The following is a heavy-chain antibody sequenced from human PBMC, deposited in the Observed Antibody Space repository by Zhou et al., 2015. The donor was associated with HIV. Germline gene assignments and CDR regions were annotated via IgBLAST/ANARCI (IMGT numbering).Heavy chain of an antibody. CDR3: AGLQNRIGFGGSEYFQN. J-gene: IGHJ1*01. CDR1: GGTFSGSD. D-gene: IGHD5-24*01. Sequence: LVQSGTEVRKPGSSVKVSCKANGGTFSGSDISWVRQAPGQGLEWMGTITPMFETQTYAERFRARLTITVDKSTSAAYMELSSLRSEDTAMYYCAGLQNRIGFGGSEYFQNWGQGTLVTVSP. CDR2: ITPMFETQ. V-gene: IGHV1-69*06.